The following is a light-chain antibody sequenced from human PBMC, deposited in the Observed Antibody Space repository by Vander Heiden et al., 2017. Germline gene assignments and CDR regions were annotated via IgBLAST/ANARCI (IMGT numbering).Light chain of an antibody. CDR3: QSYDSSLSGSV. CDR2: ANP. CDR1: SSNIGAGYD. Sequence: QSVLTQPPSVSGAPGQRVTISCTGRSSNIGAGYDVHWYRQVPGTAPKLLISANPNRPSGVPDRISGSQSGTSASLAITGLQAEDEADYYCQSYDSSLSGSVFGGGTKLIVL. J-gene: IGLJ3*02. V-gene: IGLV1-40*01.